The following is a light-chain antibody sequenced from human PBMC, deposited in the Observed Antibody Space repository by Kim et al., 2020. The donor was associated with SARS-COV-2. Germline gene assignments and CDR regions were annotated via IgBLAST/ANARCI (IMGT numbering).Light chain of an antibody. Sequence: SYELTQPHSVSVTPGKTASITCSGDKLGDKYASWYQQKPGQSPVLVIYQDSKRPSGIPERFSGSNSGNTATLTISGTQAMDEAVYYCQAWDSSTAVFGGGTQLTV. CDR3: QAWDSSTAV. CDR2: QDS. J-gene: IGLJ3*02. CDR1: KLGDKY. V-gene: IGLV3-1*01.